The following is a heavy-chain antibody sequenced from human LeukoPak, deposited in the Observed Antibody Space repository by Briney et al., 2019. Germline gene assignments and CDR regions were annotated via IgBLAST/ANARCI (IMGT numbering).Heavy chain of an antibody. CDR3: TRQGPGDGYNFYYYYYMDV. D-gene: IGHD5-24*01. V-gene: IGHV4-4*09. CDR1: GGSMSSYY. J-gene: IGHJ6*03. CDR2: IYTSGST. Sequence: SETLSLTCTVSGGSMSSYYWSWIRQPPGKGLEWIGYIYTSGSTNYNPSLKSRVTISVDTSKNQFSLKLSSVTAADTAVYYCTRQGPGDGYNFYYYYYMDVWGKGTTVPVSS.